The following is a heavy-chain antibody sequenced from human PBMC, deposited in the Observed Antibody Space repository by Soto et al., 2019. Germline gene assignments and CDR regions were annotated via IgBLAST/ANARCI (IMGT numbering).Heavy chain of an antibody. D-gene: IGHD2-8*01. CDR1: GGPISSYY. V-gene: IGHV4-59*01. CDR2: IYYSGST. CDR3: ARVYAYYFDY. J-gene: IGHJ4*02. Sequence: SETLSLTCTASGGPISSYYWSWIRQPPGKGLEWIGYIYYSGSTNYNPSLKSRVTISVDTSKNQFSLKLSSVTAADTAVYYCARVYAYYFDYWGQGTQVTVS.